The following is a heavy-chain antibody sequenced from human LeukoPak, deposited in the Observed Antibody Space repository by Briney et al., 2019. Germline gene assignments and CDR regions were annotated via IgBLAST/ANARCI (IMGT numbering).Heavy chain of an antibody. J-gene: IGHJ4*02. D-gene: IGHD5-24*01. CDR1: GFTFSSYW. CDR3: AREKRWLLQHGHSFDY. Sequence: PGGSLRLSCAASGFTFSSYWMHWVRQAPGKGLVWVSRINSDGSSTSYADSVKGRFTISRDNDKNTLYLQMNSLRAEDTAVYYCAREKRWLLQHGHSFDYWGQGTLVTVSS. V-gene: IGHV3-74*01. CDR2: INSDGSST.